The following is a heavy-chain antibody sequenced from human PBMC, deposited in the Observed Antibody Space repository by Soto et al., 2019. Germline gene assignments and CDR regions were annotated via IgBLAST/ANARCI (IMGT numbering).Heavy chain of an antibody. Sequence: SVKVACKTSGGTISSYAVSWVRQAHGQGLEWMGGIIPIFGTANYAQKFQGRVTITADESTSTAYMELSSLRSDDTAVYYCARDGALGENYYYYGMDVWGQGTTVTVS. CDR3: ARDGALGENYYYYGMDV. D-gene: IGHD3-16*01. J-gene: IGHJ6*02. CDR2: IIPIFGTA. CDR1: GGTISSYA. V-gene: IGHV1-69*13.